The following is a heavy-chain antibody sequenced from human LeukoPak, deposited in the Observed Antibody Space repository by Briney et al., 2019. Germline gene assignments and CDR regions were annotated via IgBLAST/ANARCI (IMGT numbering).Heavy chain of an antibody. CDR2: IYYSGST. V-gene: IGHV4-59*08. J-gene: IGHJ4*02. D-gene: IGHD4-11*01. Sequence: SETLSLTCTVSGGSLSSYYWSWIRQPPGKGLDWIGNIYYSGSTNYNPSLKSRVTISVDTSKNQFSLKLTSVTDADTAVYYCARGGLGGITAYSNYLFDYWGQGTLVTVSS. CDR3: ARGGLGGITAYSNYLFDY. CDR1: GGSLSSYY.